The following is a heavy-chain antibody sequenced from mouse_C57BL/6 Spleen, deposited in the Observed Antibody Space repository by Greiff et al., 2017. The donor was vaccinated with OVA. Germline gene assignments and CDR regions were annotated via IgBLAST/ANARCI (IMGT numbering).Heavy chain of an antibody. CDR1: GFSLTSYG. J-gene: IGHJ2*01. V-gene: IGHV2-2*01. CDR2: IWSGGST. CDR3: ARNEDTTDPYYFDY. Sequence: VQLVESGPGLVQPSQSLSITCTVSGFSLTSYGVHWVRQSPGKGLEWLGVIWSGGSTDYNAAFISRLSISKDNSKSQVFFKMNSLQADDTAIYYCARNEDTTDPYYFDYWGQGTTLTVSS. D-gene: IGHD1-1*01.